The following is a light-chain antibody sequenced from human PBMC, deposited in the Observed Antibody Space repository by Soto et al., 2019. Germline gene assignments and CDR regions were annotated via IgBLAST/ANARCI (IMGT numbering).Light chain of an antibody. J-gene: IGKJ5*01. V-gene: IGKV1-39*01. CDR2: AAS. CDR3: QQSYSPPPIT. Sequence: IQMTHSPSTLSASVLYRVTITFLSSQSISTWLAWYQQKPGKPPKLLIFAASSLQSGVPSRFSGSGSGTDFTLTISGLQPEDFATYYCQQSYSPPPITFGQGTRLEIK. CDR1: QSISTW.